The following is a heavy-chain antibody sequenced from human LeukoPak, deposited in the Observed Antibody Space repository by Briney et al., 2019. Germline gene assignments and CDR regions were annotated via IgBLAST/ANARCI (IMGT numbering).Heavy chain of an antibody. CDR1: GFTFSSYS. Sequence: GGSLRLSCAASGFTFSSYSMNWVRQAPGKGLEWVSSISSSSSYIYYADSVKGRFTISRDNAKNSLYLQMNSLRAEDTAVYYCARALGWAYGSGSSGAFDIWGQGTMVTVSS. CDR2: ISSSSSYI. J-gene: IGHJ3*02. CDR3: ARALGWAYGSGSSGAFDI. V-gene: IGHV3-21*01. D-gene: IGHD3-10*01.